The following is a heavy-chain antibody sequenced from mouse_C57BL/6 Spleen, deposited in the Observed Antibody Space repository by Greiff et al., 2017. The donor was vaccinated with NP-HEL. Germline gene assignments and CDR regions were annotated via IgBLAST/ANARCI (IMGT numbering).Heavy chain of an antibody. V-gene: IGHV1-50*01. Sequence: QVQLKESGAELVKPGASVKLSCKASGYTFTSYWMQWVKQRPGQGLEWIGEIDPSDSYTNYNQKFKGKATLTVDTSSSTAYMQLSSLTSEDSAVYYCAKGASGPYYFDYWGQGTTLTVSS. D-gene: IGHD3-1*01. CDR1: GYTFTSYW. J-gene: IGHJ2*01. CDR2: IDPSDSYT. CDR3: AKGASGPYYFDY.